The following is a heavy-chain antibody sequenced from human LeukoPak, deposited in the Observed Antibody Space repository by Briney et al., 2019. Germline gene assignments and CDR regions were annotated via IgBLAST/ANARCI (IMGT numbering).Heavy chain of an antibody. CDR2: MNPNSGNT. Sequence: GASVKVSCKASGYTFTSHLMHWVRQAPGQGLEWMGWMNPNSGNTGYAQKFQGRVTMTRNTSISTAYMELSSLRSEDTAVYYCARSYTFDPWGQGTLVTVSS. J-gene: IGHJ5*02. D-gene: IGHD1-14*01. CDR3: ARSYTFDP. V-gene: IGHV1-8*02. CDR1: GYTFTSHL.